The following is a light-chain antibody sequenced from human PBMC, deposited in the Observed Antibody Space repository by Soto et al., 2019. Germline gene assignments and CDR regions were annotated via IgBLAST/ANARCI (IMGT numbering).Light chain of an antibody. J-gene: IGLJ2*01. CDR3: SSSVSSSVI. CDR1: GSDVGGYKY. V-gene: IGLV2-14*03. CDR2: DVS. Sequence: QSALTQPASVSGSPGQSITISCTGTGSDVGGYKYVSWYQQHPGKAPKLMIYDVSNRPSGVSNRFSGSKSGNTASLTISGLQAEDEADYYCSSSVSSSVIFGGGTKVTVL.